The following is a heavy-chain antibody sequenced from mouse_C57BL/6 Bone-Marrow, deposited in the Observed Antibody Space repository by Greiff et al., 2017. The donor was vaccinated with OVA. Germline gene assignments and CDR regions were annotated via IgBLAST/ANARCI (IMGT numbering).Heavy chain of an antibody. CDR3: ARYYFDY. Sequence: VQLQQSGAELARPGASVKMSCKASGYTFTSYWITWVKQRPGQGLEWIGDIYPGSGSTNYNEKFKSKATLTVDTSSSTAYMQLSSLTSEDSAVYYCARYYFDYWGQGTTLTVSS. CDR1: GYTFTSYW. V-gene: IGHV1-55*01. J-gene: IGHJ2*01. CDR2: IYPGSGST.